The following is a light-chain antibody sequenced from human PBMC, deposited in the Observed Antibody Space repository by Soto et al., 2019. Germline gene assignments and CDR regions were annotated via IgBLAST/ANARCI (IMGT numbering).Light chain of an antibody. CDR1: QGINKN. V-gene: IGKV1-39*01. CDR2: DAA. Sequence: DIQMTQSPASLSASVGDRVTITCRASQGINKNLNWYQQKLGKAPELLIYDAADSQAGVPSRCSGGGSGADFTLLISSMQPDDVSTDYCQQNYNSPYTFGRGTKLEIK. CDR3: QQNYNSPYT. J-gene: IGKJ2*01.